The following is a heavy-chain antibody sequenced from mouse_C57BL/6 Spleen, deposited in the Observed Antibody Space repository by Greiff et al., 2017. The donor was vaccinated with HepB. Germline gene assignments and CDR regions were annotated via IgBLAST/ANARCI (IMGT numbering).Heavy chain of an antibody. V-gene: IGHV1-82*01. CDR3: ARVGLLQLYYYAMDY. Sequence: QVQLQQSGPELVKPGASVKISCKASGYAFSSSWMNWVKQRPGKGLEWIGRIYPGDGDTNYNGKFKGKATLTADKSSSTAYMQLSSLTSEDSAVYFCARVGLLQLYYYAMDYWGQGTSVTVSS. CDR1: GYAFSSSW. J-gene: IGHJ4*01. D-gene: IGHD2-3*01. CDR2: IYPGDGDT.